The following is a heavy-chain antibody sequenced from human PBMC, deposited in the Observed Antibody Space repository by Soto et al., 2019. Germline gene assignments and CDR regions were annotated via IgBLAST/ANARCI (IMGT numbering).Heavy chain of an antibody. D-gene: IGHD6-13*01. J-gene: IGHJ4*02. CDR3: ATAPIAAAGIFAY. CDR1: GFTFSSYA. Sequence: QVQLVESGGGVVQPGRSLRLSCAASGFTFSSYALHWVRQAPGKGLEWVTVISYDGSNKYYADSVKGRFTISRDNSKNALYLQMNSLNAEDTAVYYCATAPIAAAGIFAYWGQRTLVTVSS. V-gene: IGHV3-30-3*01. CDR2: ISYDGSNK.